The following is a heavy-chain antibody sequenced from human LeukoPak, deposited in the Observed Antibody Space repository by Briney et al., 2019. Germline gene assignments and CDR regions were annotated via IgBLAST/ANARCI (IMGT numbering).Heavy chain of an antibody. Sequence: GGSLRLSCAASGFTFSSSAMSWVRQAPGKGLEWVSNISGSGSGGSGSGGSTYYADSVKGRFTISRDNSKNTLYLQMNSLRAEDTAVYYCARDRTNLIPAAEWFDPWGQGTLVTVSS. J-gene: IGHJ5*02. CDR3: ARDRTNLIPAAEWFDP. D-gene: IGHD2-2*01. CDR2: ISGSGSGGSGSGGST. CDR1: GFTFSSSA. V-gene: IGHV3-23*01.